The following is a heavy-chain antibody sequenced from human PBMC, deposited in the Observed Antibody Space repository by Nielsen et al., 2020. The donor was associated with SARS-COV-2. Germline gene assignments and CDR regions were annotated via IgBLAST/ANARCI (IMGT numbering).Heavy chain of an antibody. V-gene: IGHV3-33*01. J-gene: IGHJ4*02. Sequence: GGSLRLSCAASGFIFSSYGVHWVRQAPGKGLEWVAVISSDGSDRGYADSVKGRFTISRDNSRNTLYLQMDALSDEDTAVYFCARGSWDDWGQGTLVTVSS. CDR2: ISSDGSDR. D-gene: IGHD6-19*01. CDR1: GFIFSSYG. CDR3: ARGSWDD.